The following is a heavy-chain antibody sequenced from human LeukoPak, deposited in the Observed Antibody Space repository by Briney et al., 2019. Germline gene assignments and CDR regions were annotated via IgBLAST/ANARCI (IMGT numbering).Heavy chain of an antibody. D-gene: IGHD4-23*01. V-gene: IGHV3-23*01. CDR3: AKDLNNSSY. CDR1: GFTFSSYA. J-gene: IGHJ4*02. Sequence: GGSLRLSCAASGFTFSSYAMSWVRQAPGKGLEWVSGISGSGVSTYYADSVKGRFTISRDNSKNTLFLQLNSLRAEDTALYFCAKDLNNSSYWGQGTLVTVSS. CDR2: ISGSGVST.